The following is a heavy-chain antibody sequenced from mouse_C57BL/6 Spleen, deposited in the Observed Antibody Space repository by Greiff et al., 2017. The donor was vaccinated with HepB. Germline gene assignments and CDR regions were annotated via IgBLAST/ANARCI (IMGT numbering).Heavy chain of an antibody. D-gene: IGHD1-1*01. CDR2: ISSGSSTI. J-gene: IGHJ4*01. Sequence: EVQRVESGGGLVKPGGSLKLSCAASGFTFSDYGMHWVRQAPEKGLEWVAYISSGSSTIYYADTVKGRFTISRDNAKNTLFLQMTSLRSEDTAMYYCATTVVLGDAMDYWGQGTSVTVSS. V-gene: IGHV5-17*01. CDR3: ATTVVLGDAMDY. CDR1: GFTFSDYG.